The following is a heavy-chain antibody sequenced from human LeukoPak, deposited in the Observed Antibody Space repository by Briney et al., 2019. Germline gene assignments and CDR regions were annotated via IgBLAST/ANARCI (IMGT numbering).Heavy chain of an antibody. CDR2: ISSSSSYI. J-gene: IGHJ2*01. CDR3: ARERYYYGSGPPSRYFDL. CDR1: GFTFSSYG. Sequence: GGSLRLSCAASGFTFSSYGMHWVRQAPGKGLEWVSSISSSSSYICYADSVKGRFTISRDNAKNSLYLQMNSLRAEDTAVYYCARERYYYGSGPPSRYFDLWGRGTLVTVSS. V-gene: IGHV3-21*01. D-gene: IGHD3-10*01.